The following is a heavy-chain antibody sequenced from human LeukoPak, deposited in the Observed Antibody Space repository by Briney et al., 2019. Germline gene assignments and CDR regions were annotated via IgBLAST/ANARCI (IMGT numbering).Heavy chain of an antibody. V-gene: IGHV3-48*03. CDR3: ARADILTGWRAFDI. Sequence: GGSLRLSCAASGFTFSSYEMNWVRQAPGKGLEGVSYISSSGSTIYYADSVKGRFTISRDNAKNSLYLQMNSPRAEDTAVYYCARADILTGWRAFDIWGQGTMVTVSS. CDR2: ISSSGSTI. CDR1: GFTFSSYE. D-gene: IGHD3-9*01. J-gene: IGHJ3*02.